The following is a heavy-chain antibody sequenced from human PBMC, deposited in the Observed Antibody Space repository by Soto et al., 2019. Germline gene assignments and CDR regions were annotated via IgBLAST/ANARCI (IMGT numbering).Heavy chain of an antibody. D-gene: IGHD2-2*01. V-gene: IGHV3-48*03. CDR2: ISSAGDSS. J-gene: IGHJ4*02. Sequence: EVQLVESGGGLAQPGGSVRLSCAASGFTFSSYEMNWVRQAPGKTLEWVSYISSAGDSSYYADSVKRRVTISRDNAKNSLYLKMNSLRVEDTAVYYCARVYCSTTACHVQAFDSWGQGTLVTVSS. CDR1: GFTFSSYE. CDR3: ARVYCSTTACHVQAFDS.